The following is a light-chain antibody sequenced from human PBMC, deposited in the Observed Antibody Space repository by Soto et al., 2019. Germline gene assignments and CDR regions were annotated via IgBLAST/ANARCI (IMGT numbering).Light chain of an antibody. Sequence: QSVLTQPASSSGTPGQRVTISCSGSSSNIGSNTVNWYQQLPGTAPKLLIYSNNQRPSGVPDRFSGSKSGTSASLAISGLQSKDEADYYCAAWDDSLNGLVVFGGGTQLTVL. CDR2: SNN. CDR1: SSNIGSNT. V-gene: IGLV1-44*01. CDR3: AAWDDSLNGLVV. J-gene: IGLJ2*01.